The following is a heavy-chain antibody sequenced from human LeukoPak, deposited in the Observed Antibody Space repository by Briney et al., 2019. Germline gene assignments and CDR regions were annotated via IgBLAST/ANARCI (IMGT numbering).Heavy chain of an antibody. CDR2: IYHSGST. CDR3: ARGISRAGAFDI. V-gene: IGHV4-30-2*01. CDR1: GGSISSGGYS. Sequence: SETLSLTCAVSGGSISSGGYSWSWIRQPPGKGLEWIGYIYHSGSTYYNPSLKSRVTISVDRSKNQFSLKLSSVTAADTAVYYCARGISRAGAFDIWGQGTTVTVSS. J-gene: IGHJ3*02.